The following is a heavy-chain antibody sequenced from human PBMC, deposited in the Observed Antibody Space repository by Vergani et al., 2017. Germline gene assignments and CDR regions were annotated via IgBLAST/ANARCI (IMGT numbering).Heavy chain of an antibody. V-gene: IGHV4-39*01. CDR1: GASIRSSNYY. D-gene: IGHD6-19*01. J-gene: IGHJ5*02. CDR2: IYYSGST. Sequence: QLQLQESGPGLVKPSATLSLTCSVSGASIRSSNYYWGWIRQPPGKGLERIASIYYSGSTYYNPSLKRRVTISVDTSKNQFSLKLSSVTAADTAVYFCARHSTVEWLVKLGWIDPWGQGILVTVSS. CDR3: ARHSTVEWLVKLGWIDP.